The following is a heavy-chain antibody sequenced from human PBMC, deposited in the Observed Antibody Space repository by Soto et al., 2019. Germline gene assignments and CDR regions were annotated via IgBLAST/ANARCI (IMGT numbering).Heavy chain of an antibody. D-gene: IGHD5-12*01. CDR2: INIGSGNT. CDR1: GYAFSSYA. Sequence: QVQLVQAGAEEKKPGASVTVSCKASGYAFSSYAMHWVRQAPGQGLEWMGWINIGSGNTEYSQNFQDRITITRDTSASTVYMELSSLGSEDTAVYYCARDGGYCGYRLIYYSYIGLDVWGQGTTVSVSS. J-gene: IGHJ6*02. CDR3: ARDGGYCGYRLIYYSYIGLDV. V-gene: IGHV1-3*05.